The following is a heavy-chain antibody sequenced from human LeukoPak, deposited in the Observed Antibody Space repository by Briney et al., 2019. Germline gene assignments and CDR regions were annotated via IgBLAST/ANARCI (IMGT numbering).Heavy chain of an antibody. CDR3: ARVSGPGMNEYYHL. V-gene: IGHV3-74*01. J-gene: IGHJ1*01. Sequence: ETLSLTCTVSGGSISSNNCYWGWIRQPPGKGLVWVSRINDDGSFRRYANSVKGRFTISRDNAKNTLFLQMDSLRAEDTAVYYCARVSGPGMNEYYHLWGQGTLVTVSS. CDR1: GGSISSNNCY. D-gene: IGHD3-10*01. CDR2: INDDGSFR.